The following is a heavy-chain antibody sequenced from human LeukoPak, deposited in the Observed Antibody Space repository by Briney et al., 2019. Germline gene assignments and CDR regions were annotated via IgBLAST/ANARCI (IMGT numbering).Heavy chain of an antibody. D-gene: IGHD1-26*01. Sequence: GGSLRLSCAASGFTFSSYAMNWVRQAPGKGLEWISAVRGSDAGTSYADSVKGRFTISRDNSKNTLYLQMNSLRAKDTAVYYCAKNRGGSYYSGSDYWGQGTLVTVSS. J-gene: IGHJ4*02. CDR1: GFTFSSYA. CDR3: AKNRGGSYYSGSDY. CDR2: VRGSDAGT. V-gene: IGHV3-23*01.